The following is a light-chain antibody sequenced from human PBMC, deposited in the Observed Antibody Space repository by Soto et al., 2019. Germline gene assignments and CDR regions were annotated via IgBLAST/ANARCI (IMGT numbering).Light chain of an antibody. J-gene: IGLJ2*01. Sequence: QSALTQPPSASGSPGQSVTISCTGTSSDVGGYNYVSWYQHHPGKAPKLMIYEVNKRPSGVSDRFSGSKSGTTASLTVCWRPAEDWADYYWRSYAGSNRLGVFGGGTKLTVL. CDR3: RSYAGSNRLGV. CDR2: EVN. CDR1: SSDVGGYNY. V-gene: IGLV2-8*01.